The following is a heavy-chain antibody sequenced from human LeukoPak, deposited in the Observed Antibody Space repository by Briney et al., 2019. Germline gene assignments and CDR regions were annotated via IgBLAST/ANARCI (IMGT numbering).Heavy chain of an antibody. Sequence: GGSLRLSCAASGFTFSSYSMNWVRQAPGKGLEWVSSISSSSSYIYYADSVKGRFTISRDNAKNSLYLQMNSLRAEDTAVYYCARDRSSSGAFDIWGQGTMVTVSS. J-gene: IGHJ3*02. CDR3: ARDRSSSGAFDI. V-gene: IGHV3-21*01. CDR1: GFTFSSYS. D-gene: IGHD6-6*01. CDR2: ISSSSSYI.